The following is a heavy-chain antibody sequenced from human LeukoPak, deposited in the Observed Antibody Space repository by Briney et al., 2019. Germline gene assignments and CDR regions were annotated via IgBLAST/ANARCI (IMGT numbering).Heavy chain of an antibody. CDR2: INHSGST. J-gene: IGHJ4*02. D-gene: IGHD3-10*01. Sequence: SETLSLTCAVYGGSFSGYYWSWIRQPPGKGLEWIGEINHSGSTNYNPSLKSRVTISVDTSKNQFSLKLSSVTAADTAVYYCARHGVSNWYYYGSGSYFDYWGQGTLVTVSS. CDR1: GGSFSGYY. CDR3: ARHGVSNWYYYGSGSYFDY. V-gene: IGHV4-34*01.